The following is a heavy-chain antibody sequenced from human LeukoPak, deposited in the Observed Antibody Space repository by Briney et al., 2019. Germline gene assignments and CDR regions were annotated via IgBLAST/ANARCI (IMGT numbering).Heavy chain of an antibody. Sequence: GASVKVSCKASGYTFTGYYMHWVRQAPGQGLEWMGWINPNSGGTNYAQKFQGRVTMTRDTSISTAYMELSRLRSDDTAVYYCARGGSYGWVYYYYYMDVWGKGTTVTVSS. D-gene: IGHD1-26*01. CDR2: INPNSGGT. CDR1: GYTFTGYY. CDR3: ARGGSYGWVYYYYYMDV. J-gene: IGHJ6*03. V-gene: IGHV1-2*02.